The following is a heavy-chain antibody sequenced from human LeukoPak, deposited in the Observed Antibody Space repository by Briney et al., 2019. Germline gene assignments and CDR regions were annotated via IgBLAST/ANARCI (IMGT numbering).Heavy chain of an antibody. V-gene: IGHV3-23*01. CDR1: GFTLRSYG. Sequence: GGSLRLSCATSGFTLRSYGMGWVRQAPGKGLKWVSSISGSLDSTYYADSVKGRFTISRDNSKNTLYLEMNNLKAEDTAIYYCATRSVVGRGGQGTLVIVSS. CDR3: ATRSVVGR. J-gene: IGHJ4*02. CDR2: ISGSLDST. D-gene: IGHD1-26*01.